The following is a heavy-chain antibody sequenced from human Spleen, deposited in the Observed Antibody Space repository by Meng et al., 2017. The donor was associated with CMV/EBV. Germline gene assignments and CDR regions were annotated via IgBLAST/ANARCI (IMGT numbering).Heavy chain of an antibody. CDR3: ARYCSSTSCYPS. CDR2: MNPNSGNT. Sequence: SCKASGYTFTSYDINWVRQATGQGLEWMGWMNPNSGNTGYAQKFQGRVTITRNTSISTAYMELSSLRSEDTAVYYCARYCSSTSCYPSWGQGTLVTVSS. V-gene: IGHV1-8*03. D-gene: IGHD2-2*01. CDR1: GYTFTSYD. J-gene: IGHJ4*02.